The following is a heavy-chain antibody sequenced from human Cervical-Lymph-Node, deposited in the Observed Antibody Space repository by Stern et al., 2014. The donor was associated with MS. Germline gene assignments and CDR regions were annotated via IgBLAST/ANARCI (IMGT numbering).Heavy chain of an antibody. CDR1: GGTLSNYA. CDR2: IIPMFDTA. Sequence: VQLVQSGAEVKKPGSSVKVSCKTSGGTLSNYAFNWVRQAPGQGLEWMGGIIPMFDTADYAQNFQGRVTITADESTSTTYMDLSSLKSEDTAVYYCARGSPYYDFWTAYYGHLEFWGQGTPVTVST. V-gene: IGHV1-69*01. D-gene: IGHD3-3*01. J-gene: IGHJ4*02. CDR3: ARGSPYYDFWTAYYGHLEF.